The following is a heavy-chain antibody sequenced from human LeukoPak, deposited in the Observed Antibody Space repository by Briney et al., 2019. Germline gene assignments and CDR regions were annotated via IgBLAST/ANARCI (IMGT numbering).Heavy chain of an antibody. J-gene: IGHJ4*02. CDR3: ARAAYCGGDCYLFDY. CDR1: SXSIYSSNYY. V-gene: IGHV4-39*01. D-gene: IGHD2-21*02. CDR2: IYYSGST. Sequence: KPSETLSLTCTVSSXSIYSSNYYWGWIRQPPGQGLEWIGSIYYSGSTYYNSSLKSRVTISVDTSKNQFSLKLSSLTAADTAVYYCARAAYCGGDCYLFDYWGQGTLVTVFS.